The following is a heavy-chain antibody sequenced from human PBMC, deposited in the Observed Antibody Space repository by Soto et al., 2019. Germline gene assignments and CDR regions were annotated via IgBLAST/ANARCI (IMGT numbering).Heavy chain of an antibody. CDR1: GYTFTGYY. CDR3: ARQPFTTSRRYYGMDV. CDR2: INPNSGGT. V-gene: IGHV1-2*04. Sequence: ASVKVSCKASGYTFTGYYMHWVRQAPGQGLEWMGWINPNSGGTNYAQKFQGWVTMTRDTSISTAYMELSRLRSDDTAVYYCARQPFTTSRRYYGMDVWGQGTTVNVSS. J-gene: IGHJ6*02.